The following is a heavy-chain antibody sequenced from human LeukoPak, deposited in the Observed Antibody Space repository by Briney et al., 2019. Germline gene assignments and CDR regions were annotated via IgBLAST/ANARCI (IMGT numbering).Heavy chain of an antibody. J-gene: IGHJ4*02. D-gene: IGHD4-17*01. CDR3: AKGGPSYGDPRLYYFDY. Sequence: QAGGSLRLSCAASGFTFSSYAMSWVRQAPGKGLEWVSAISGSGGSTYYADSVKGRFTISRDNSKNTLYLQMNSLRAEDTAVYYCAKGGPSYGDPRLYYFDYWGQGTLVTVSS. CDR1: GFTFSSYA. CDR2: ISGSGGST. V-gene: IGHV3-23*01.